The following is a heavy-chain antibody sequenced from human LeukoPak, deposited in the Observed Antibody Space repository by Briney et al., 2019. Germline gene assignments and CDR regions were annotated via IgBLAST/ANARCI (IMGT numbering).Heavy chain of an antibody. CDR1: GFTCSSYG. CDR3: AKVLYATANTATYYDY. Sequence: GGYLRRYCAASGFTCSSYGMHWVRQAPGKGLEWVAVISYDGSNKYYADSVKGRFTMSRDNSTNTLYLQMHSLRAEDTAVYSCAKVLYATANTATYYDYWGQGTLVTVSS. J-gene: IGHJ4*02. CDR2: ISYDGSNK. V-gene: IGHV3-30*18. D-gene: IGHD5-18*01.